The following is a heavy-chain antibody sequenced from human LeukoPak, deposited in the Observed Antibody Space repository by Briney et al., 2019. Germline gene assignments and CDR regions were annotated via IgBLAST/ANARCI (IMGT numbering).Heavy chain of an antibody. J-gene: IGHJ4*02. V-gene: IGHV3-23*01. Sequence: GGSLRLSCAASGFTVSRHWMHWVRQAPGKGLEWVAAVCGTDGGTPGYTYYADSVKGRFTISRDNSKNTAYLQMNSLRAEDTAVYYCAKHQVRSHDYWGQGTLVTVSS. CDR2: VCGTDGGTPGYT. CDR1: GFTVSRHW. CDR3: AKHQVRSHDY.